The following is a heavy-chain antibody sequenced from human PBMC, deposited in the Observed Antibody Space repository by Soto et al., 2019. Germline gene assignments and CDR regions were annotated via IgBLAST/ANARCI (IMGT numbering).Heavy chain of an antibody. D-gene: IGHD6-19*01. CDR1: GFMFDSYA. CDR3: AKGPNQYSRAWYGSY. V-gene: IGHV3-23*01. J-gene: IGHJ4*02. CDR2: ISGGGFNT. Sequence: GGSLRLSCAASGFMFDSYAMTWVRQAPGKGLDWVAAISGGGFNTYYADSIMGRFTISRDNSKNTLYLQMNSLRAGDTAVYYCAKGPNQYSRAWYGSYWGKGTLVTVSS.